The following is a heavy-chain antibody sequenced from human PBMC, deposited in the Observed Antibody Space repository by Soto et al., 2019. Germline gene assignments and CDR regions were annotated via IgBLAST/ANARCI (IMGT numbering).Heavy chain of an antibody. CDR1: GYTFTSYG. Sequence: SVKVSCKASGYTFTSYGISWVRQAPGQGLEWMGWISAYNGNTNYAQKLQGRVTMTTDTSTSTAYMELRSLRSDDTAVYYCARDDLRVLRRYSTSTCLDYWGQGTQVTVSS. V-gene: IGHV1-18*01. CDR3: ARDDLRVLRRYSTSTCLDY. J-gene: IGHJ4*02. CDR2: ISAYNGNT. D-gene: IGHD6-6*01.